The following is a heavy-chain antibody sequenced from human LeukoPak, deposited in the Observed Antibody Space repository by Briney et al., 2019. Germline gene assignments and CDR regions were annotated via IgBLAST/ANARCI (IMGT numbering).Heavy chain of an antibody. D-gene: IGHD3-22*01. J-gene: IGHJ4*02. CDR2: IYSGGST. V-gene: IGHV3-66*01. CDR1: EFSVGSNY. CDR3: AKGSYYDSSGYLDY. Sequence: PGGSLRLSCAASEFSVGSNYMTWVRQAPGKGLEWVSLIYSGGSTYYADSVKGRFTISRDNSKNTLYLQMNSLRAEDTAVYYCAKGSYYDSSGYLDYWGQGTLVTVSS.